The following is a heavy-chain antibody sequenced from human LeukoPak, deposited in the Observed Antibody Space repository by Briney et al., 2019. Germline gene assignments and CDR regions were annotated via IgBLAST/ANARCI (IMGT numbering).Heavy chain of an antibody. Sequence: PGRSLRLSCAASGFTFSSYGMHWVRQAPGKGLEWVAVIWYDGSNKYYADSVKGRFTISRDNSKNTLYLQMNSLRAEDTAVYYCATRSTGVAATFDSWGQGALVTVSS. D-gene: IGHD2-15*01. CDR2: IWYDGSNK. CDR1: GFTFSSYG. J-gene: IGHJ4*02. V-gene: IGHV3-33*01. CDR3: ATRSTGVAATFDS.